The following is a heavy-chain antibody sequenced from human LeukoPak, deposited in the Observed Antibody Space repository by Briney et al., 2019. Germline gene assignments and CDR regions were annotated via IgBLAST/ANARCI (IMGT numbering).Heavy chain of an antibody. CDR1: GYTFTGYY. D-gene: IGHD6-6*01. CDR3: ARVTRPYKSNSSGAFDI. J-gene: IGHJ3*02. V-gene: IGHV1-2*02. Sequence: ASVKVSCKASGYTFTGYYMHWVRQAPGQGLEWMGWINPNSGGTNYAQKSQGRVTMTRDTSISTAYMELSRLRSDDTAVYYCARVTRPYKSNSSGAFDIWGQGTMVTVSS. CDR2: INPNSGGT.